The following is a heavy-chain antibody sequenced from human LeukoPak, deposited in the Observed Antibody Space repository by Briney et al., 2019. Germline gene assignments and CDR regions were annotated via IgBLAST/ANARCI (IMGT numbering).Heavy chain of an antibody. D-gene: IGHD5-12*01. CDR1: GFTFNGDT. CDR3: ARDGTVGGYDFAY. Sequence: GGSLRLSCAASGFTFNGDTMNWVRQAPGKGLEWVSSISSSSTYIYYADSVKGRFTISRDNAKNSLYLQMNSLRAEDTAVYYCARDGTVGGYDFAYWGQGTLVTVSS. CDR2: ISSSSTYI. J-gene: IGHJ4*02. V-gene: IGHV3-21*01.